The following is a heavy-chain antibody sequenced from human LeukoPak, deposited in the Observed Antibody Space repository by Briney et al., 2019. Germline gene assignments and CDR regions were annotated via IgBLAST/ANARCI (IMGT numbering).Heavy chain of an antibody. J-gene: IGHJ4*02. D-gene: IGHD3-16*01. Sequence: PSETLSLTCTVSGISINPYYWTWIRQPAGKGLEWIGRTIPTSGSTNYNPSPKSRVTMSVDTSKNQFSLELTSVTAADTAVYYCMKDGPSWGLLWDLGTLVTVSS. CDR3: MKDGPSWGLL. CDR2: TIPTSGST. V-gene: IGHV4-4*07. CDR1: GISINPYY.